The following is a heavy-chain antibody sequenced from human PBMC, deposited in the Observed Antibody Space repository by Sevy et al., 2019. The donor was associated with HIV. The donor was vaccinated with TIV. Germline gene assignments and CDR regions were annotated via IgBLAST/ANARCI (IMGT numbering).Heavy chain of an antibody. D-gene: IGHD3-10*01. V-gene: IGHV3-15*01. CDR3: TTDSKKRGLSALLDY. CDR1: GFTFSNAW. J-gene: IGHJ4*02. CDR2: IKSKTEGGTT. Sequence: GGSLRLSCAASGFTFSNAWMSWVRQAPGKGLEWVGRIKSKTEGGTTDYAAPVKGRFTISRDDSKNTLYLQMNSLKTEATAISYYTTDSKKRGLSALLDYWGQGTLVTVSS.